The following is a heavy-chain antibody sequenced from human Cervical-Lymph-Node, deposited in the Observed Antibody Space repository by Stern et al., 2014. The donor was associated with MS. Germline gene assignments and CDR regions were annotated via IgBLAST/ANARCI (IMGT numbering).Heavy chain of an antibody. CDR1: GGTFSSYT. J-gene: IGHJ4*02. Sequence: QMQLVQSGAEVKKPGSSVKVSCKVSGGTFSSYTLNWVRQAPGQGLEWMGGIIPIFATTNYAQRFQGKVTITADGSTSTAYMEVTSLRSEDTAVYYCAREGIPGAGGIFDNWGQGTLVIVSS. CDR3: AREGIPGAGGIFDN. D-gene: IGHD1-26*01. V-gene: IGHV1-69*01. CDR2: IIPIFATT.